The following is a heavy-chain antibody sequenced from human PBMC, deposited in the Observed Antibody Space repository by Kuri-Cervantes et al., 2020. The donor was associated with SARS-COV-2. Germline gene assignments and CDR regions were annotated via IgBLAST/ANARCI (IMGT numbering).Heavy chain of an antibody. J-gene: IGHJ4*02. CDR3: ARDRIGVHDS. Sequence: GGSLRLSCAASGFTFSSYSMNWVRQAPGKGLEWVSYISSNSNTIYYADSVKGRFTISRDNAKNSLYLQMNSLRAEDTAMYYCARDRIGVHDSWGQGTLVTVSS. V-gene: IGHV3-48*01. CDR1: GFTFSSYS. D-gene: IGHD2-15*01. CDR2: ISSNSNTI.